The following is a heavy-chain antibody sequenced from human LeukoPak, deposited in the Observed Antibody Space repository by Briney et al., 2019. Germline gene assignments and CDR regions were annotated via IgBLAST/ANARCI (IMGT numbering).Heavy chain of an antibody. J-gene: IGHJ4*02. CDR1: GYTFTSYG. Sequence: ASVRVSCKTSGYTFTSYGINWVRQAPGQGLEWMGWINVYNGETKKTQNFHDRLTLTTDTSTNTAYMELRSLRSDDTAFYYCARGTMRDGHWGQGTLVTVSS. CDR2: INVYNGET. V-gene: IGHV1-18*01. D-gene: IGHD5-24*01. CDR3: ARGTMRDGH.